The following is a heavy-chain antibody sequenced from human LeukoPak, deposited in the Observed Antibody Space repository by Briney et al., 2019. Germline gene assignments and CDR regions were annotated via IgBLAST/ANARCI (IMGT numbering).Heavy chain of an antibody. CDR2: ISAYNGNT. CDR3: ARDDYSNYFDAFDI. V-gene: IGHV1-18*01. Sequence: VASVKVSCKASGYTFTSCGISWVRQAPGQGLEWMGWISAYNGNTNYAQKLQGRVTMTTDTSTSTAYMELRSLRSDDTAVYYCARDDYSNYFDAFDIWGQGTMVTVSS. CDR1: GYTFTSCG. D-gene: IGHD4-11*01. J-gene: IGHJ3*02.